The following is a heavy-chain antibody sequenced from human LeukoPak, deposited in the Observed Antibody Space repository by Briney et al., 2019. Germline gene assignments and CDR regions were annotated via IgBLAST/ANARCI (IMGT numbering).Heavy chain of an antibody. CDR3: ARDRSYDSSGPDY. J-gene: IGHJ4*02. Sequence: GGSLRLSCEASGFTFTSYGMHWVRQSPGKGLEWVSFIFSSTLVNYADSVKGRFTISRDNSKNTLSLQMNSLRAEDTAVYYCARDRSYDSSGPDYWGQGTQVTVSS. CDR1: GFTFTSYG. D-gene: IGHD3-22*01. V-gene: IGHV3-48*01. CDR2: IFSSTLV.